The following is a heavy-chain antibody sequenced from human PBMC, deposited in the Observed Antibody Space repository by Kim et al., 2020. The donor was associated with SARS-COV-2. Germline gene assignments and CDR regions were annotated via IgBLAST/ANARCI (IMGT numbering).Heavy chain of an antibody. D-gene: IGHD1-26*01. CDR3: AKDTEYSGSYWDYYYYGMDV. Sequence: GGSLRLSCAASGFTFSSYAMSWVRQAPGKGLEWVSAISGSGGSTYYADSVKGRFTISRDNSKNTLYLQMNSLRAEDTAVYYCAKDTEYSGSYWDYYYYGMDVWGQGTTVTVSS. V-gene: IGHV3-23*01. J-gene: IGHJ6*02. CDR1: GFTFSSYA. CDR2: ISGSGGST.